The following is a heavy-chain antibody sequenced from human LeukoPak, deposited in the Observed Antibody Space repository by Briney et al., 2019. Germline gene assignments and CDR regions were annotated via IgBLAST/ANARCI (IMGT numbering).Heavy chain of an antibody. Sequence: GGSLRLSCAASGFTVRSNSLTWVRQPPGKGLEWVAGMSIADTTNYADSVKGRFTVSKDNSKHTLFLQMNSLRVEDTAVYYCATWERWLQSWWGQGTLVTVS. CDR1: GFTVRSNS. V-gene: IGHV3-53*01. D-gene: IGHD5-24*01. CDR2: MSIADTT. CDR3: ATWERWLQSW. J-gene: IGHJ4*02.